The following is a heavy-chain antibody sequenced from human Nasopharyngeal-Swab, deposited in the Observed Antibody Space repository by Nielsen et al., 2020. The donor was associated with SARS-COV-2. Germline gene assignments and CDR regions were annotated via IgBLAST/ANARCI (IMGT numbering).Heavy chain of an antibody. CDR2: LHPENDAI. D-gene: IGHD3-22*01. CDR3: ATLRYSYDRGDYVGTDDFNF. V-gene: IGHV1-24*01. CDR1: GHRLSEVS. J-gene: IGHJ3*01. Sequence: ATVKVSCKISGHRLSEVSMHWVRQAPAKGLEWMGGLHPENDAIIYAQKFQGRVTVTEDTLTDTGYMELSSLRSEDTAVYYCATLRYSYDRGDYVGTDDFNFWGQGTMVIVSS.